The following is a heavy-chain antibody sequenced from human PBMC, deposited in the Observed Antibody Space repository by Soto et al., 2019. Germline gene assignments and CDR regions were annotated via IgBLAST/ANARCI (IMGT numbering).Heavy chain of an antibody. CDR1: EITLNIYW. J-gene: IGHJ5*02. V-gene: IGHV3-74*01. CDR2: INPESTTL. Sequence: GGSLRLSCTASEITLNIYWMHLIRQAPGKGLVWVSRINPESTTLTYADSVTGRFTISRYSTKNTLYREMNGLSAGDTAIYYCTKDTFGAWESWGQGTMVTVSS. CDR3: TKDTFGAWES. D-gene: IGHD1-26*01.